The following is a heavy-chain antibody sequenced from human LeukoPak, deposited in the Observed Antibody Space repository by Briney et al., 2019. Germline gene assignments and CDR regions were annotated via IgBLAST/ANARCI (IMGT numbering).Heavy chain of an antibody. D-gene: IGHD3-9*01. J-gene: IGHJ4*02. CDR3: ARGARGYDILTGYYTPSDY. Sequence: GASVKVSCKASGYTFTSYGISWMRQAPGQGLEWLGWISAHNGNTNSAQKFQGRVTITTEISTSTAYMELRSLRSDDTAVYYCARGARGYDILTGYYTPSDYWGQGTLVTVSS. CDR2: ISAHNGNT. V-gene: IGHV1-18*01. CDR1: GYTFTSYG.